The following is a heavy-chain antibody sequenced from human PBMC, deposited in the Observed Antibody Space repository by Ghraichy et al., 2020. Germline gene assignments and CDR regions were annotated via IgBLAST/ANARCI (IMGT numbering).Heavy chain of an antibody. V-gene: IGHV3-48*02. CDR2: ITSSSRFI. CDR1: GFTLSGYS. J-gene: IGHJ6*02. CDR3: ARGSRVVRYYYYDGRDV. D-gene: IGHD2-21*01. Sequence: GGALRLSCVGSGFTLSGYSMNWVRQAPGRGLEWVSYITSSSRFISYADSVKGRFTVSRDNVQNSLYLQMISLRDDDTAVYYCARGSRVVRYYYYDGRDVWGQGTTVTVSS.